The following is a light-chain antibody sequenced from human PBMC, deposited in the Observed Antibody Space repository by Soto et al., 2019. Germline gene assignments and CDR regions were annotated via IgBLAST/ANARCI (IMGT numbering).Light chain of an antibody. CDR3: CSYAGSSTFPYV. J-gene: IGLJ1*01. V-gene: IGLV2-23*02. CDR1: SSDVGSYNL. CDR2: EVS. Sequence: QSVLTQPASVSGSPGQSITISCTGTSSDVGSYNLVSWYQHHPGKAPKLMIYEVSKRPSGVSNRFSSSKSGNTASLTISGLQAEDEADYYCCSYAGSSTFPYVFGTGTKVTVL.